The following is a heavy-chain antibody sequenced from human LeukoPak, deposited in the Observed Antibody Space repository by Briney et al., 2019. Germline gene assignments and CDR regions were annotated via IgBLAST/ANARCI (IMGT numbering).Heavy chain of an antibody. Sequence: GRSLRLSCAASGFTFSNYAMHWVRQAPGEGLEWMAIIWYDGSYKYYADSVKGRFTISRDNSKNTLYLQVNSLTAEDTAVYYCARGNSDAFDIWGHGTMVTVSS. J-gene: IGHJ3*02. CDR3: ARGNSDAFDI. CDR1: GFTFSNYA. V-gene: IGHV3-33*01. D-gene: IGHD4-23*01. CDR2: IWYDGSYK.